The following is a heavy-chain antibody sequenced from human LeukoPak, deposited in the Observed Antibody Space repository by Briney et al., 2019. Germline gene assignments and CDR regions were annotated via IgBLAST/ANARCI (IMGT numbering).Heavy chain of an antibody. V-gene: IGHV5-51*01. CDR2: IYPGDSDT. J-gene: IGHJ4*02. D-gene: IGHD5-18*01. CDR3: ARHDVRSGYSYGCSDY. Sequence: GESLKISCKGSGYSFTSYWIGWVRPMPGKGLEWMGIIYPGDSDTRYSPSFQGQVTISADKSISTAYLQWSSLKASDTAMYYCARHDVRSGYSYGCSDYWGQGTLVTVSS. CDR1: GYSFTSYW.